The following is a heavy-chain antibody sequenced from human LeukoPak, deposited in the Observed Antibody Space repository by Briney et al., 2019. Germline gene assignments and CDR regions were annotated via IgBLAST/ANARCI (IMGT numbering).Heavy chain of an antibody. CDR1: GYTFTGYY. Sequence: GASVKVSCKASGYTFTGYYMHWVRQAPGQGLEWMGWINPNSGGTNYAQKFQGRVTMTRDTSISTAYMELRRLRSDATAVYYCAREDDYGSGSYIYYYYMDVWGKGTTVTVSS. CDR2: INPNSGGT. CDR3: AREDDYGSGSYIYYYYMDV. D-gene: IGHD3-10*01. J-gene: IGHJ6*03. V-gene: IGHV1-2*02.